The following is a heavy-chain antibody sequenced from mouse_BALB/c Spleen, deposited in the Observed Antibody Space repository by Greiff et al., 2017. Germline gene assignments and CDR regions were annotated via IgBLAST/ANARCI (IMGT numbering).Heavy chain of an antibody. J-gene: IGHJ3*01. V-gene: IGHV1-54*01. CDR3: ARSSSGYVAY. CDR1: GYAFTNYL. D-gene: IGHD3-1*01. CDR2: INPGSGGT. Sequence: QVQLQQSGAELVRPGTSVKVSCKASGYAFTNYLIEWVKQRPGQGLEWIGVINPGSGGTNYNEKFKGKATLTADKSSSTAYMQLSSLTSDDSAVYFCARSSSGYVAYWGQGTLVTVSA.